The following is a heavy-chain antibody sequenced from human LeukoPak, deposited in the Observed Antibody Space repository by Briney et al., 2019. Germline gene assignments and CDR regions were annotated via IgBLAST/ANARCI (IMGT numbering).Heavy chain of an antibody. J-gene: IGHJ4*02. Sequence: GASVKVSCKAFGYGFTSYYIHWVRQAPGQGLEWMGIINPSVGGTTYARKFQGRVTMTTDTSTSTVYMELSSLRSEETAVYYCARHGSGRYYPAEGRVDYWGQGTLVSVSS. CDR1: GYGFTSYY. D-gene: IGHD3-10*01. V-gene: IGHV1-46*03. CDR2: INPSVGGT. CDR3: ARHGSGRYYPAEGRVDY.